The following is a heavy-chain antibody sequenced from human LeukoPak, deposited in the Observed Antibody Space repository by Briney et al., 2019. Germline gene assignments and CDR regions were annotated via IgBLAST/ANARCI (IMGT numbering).Heavy chain of an antibody. CDR2: MNGEGTTI. J-gene: IGHJ4*02. CDR3: ATARNFRFEY. D-gene: IGHD1-7*01. Sequence: GGSLRLSCATSGLTFRTTWMHWARQAPGKGLMWVSRMNGEGTTIDYADSVKGRFTVSRDYAKNTLFLQMNNLRTEDTALYFCATARNFRFEYWGQGSLVIVSA. CDR1: GLTFRTTW. V-gene: IGHV3-74*01.